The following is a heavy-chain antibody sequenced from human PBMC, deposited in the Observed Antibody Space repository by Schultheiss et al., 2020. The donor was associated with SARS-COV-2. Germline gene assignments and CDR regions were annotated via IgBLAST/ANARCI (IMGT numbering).Heavy chain of an antibody. Sequence: ASVKVSCKVSGYTLTELSMHWVRQAPGKGLEWMGIINPSGGSTSYAQKFQGRVTMTRDTSTSTAYMELSSQRSEDTAVYYCAREEIAAAPYPTFGMDVWGQGTTVTVSS. V-gene: IGHV1-46*01. CDR1: GYTLTELS. CDR2: INPSGGST. D-gene: IGHD6-13*01. CDR3: AREEIAAAPYPTFGMDV. J-gene: IGHJ6*02.